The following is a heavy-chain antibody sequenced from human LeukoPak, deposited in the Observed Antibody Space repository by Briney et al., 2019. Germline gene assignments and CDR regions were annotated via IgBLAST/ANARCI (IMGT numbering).Heavy chain of an antibody. CDR1: GGSISPYY. CDR2: IYYSGST. D-gene: IGHD6-19*01. CDR3: ARDPSGGSGWYYMDV. J-gene: IGHJ6*03. V-gene: IGHV4-59*12. Sequence: SETLSLTCTVSGGSISPYYWSWIRQPPGKGLEWIGYIYYSGSTNYNPSLKSRVTISLDTSKNQFSLKLSSVTAADTAVYYCARDPSGGSGWYYMDVWGKGTTVTVSS.